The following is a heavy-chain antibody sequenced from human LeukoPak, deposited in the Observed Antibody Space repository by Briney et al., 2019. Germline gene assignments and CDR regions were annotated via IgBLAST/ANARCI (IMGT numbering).Heavy chain of an antibody. CDR1: GGSFSGYY. CDR2: INNVGST. J-gene: IGHJ4*02. V-gene: IGHV4-34*01. CDR3: ARLFHYYDSSGYYYTFDY. D-gene: IGHD3-22*01. Sequence: SETLSLTCAVYGGSFSGYYWSWIRQPPGKGLEWIGQINNVGSTKYNPSLKSRVTISVDTSKSQFSLKLNSVTAADTAVYYCARLFHYYDSSGYYYTFDYWGQGTLVTVSS.